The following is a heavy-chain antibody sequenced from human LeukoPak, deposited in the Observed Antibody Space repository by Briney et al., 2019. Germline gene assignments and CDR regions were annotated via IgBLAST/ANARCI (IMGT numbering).Heavy chain of an antibody. Sequence: SETLSLTCAVYGGSFSGYYWSWLRQPPGKGLEWIGEINHRGSTNYNPSLRSRVTISVDTSKNQFSLKLSSVTAADTAVYYCARSWELRSTFDYWGQGTLVTVSS. CDR1: GGSFSGYY. CDR3: ARSWELRSTFDY. V-gene: IGHV4-34*01. J-gene: IGHJ4*02. CDR2: INHRGST. D-gene: IGHD1-26*01.